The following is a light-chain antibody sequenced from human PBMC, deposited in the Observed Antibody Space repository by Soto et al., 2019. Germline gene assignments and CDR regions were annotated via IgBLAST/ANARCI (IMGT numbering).Light chain of an antibody. V-gene: IGKV3-11*01. Sequence: EIVFTQSPAPLSLSPGERATPPRRASQSVSSYLAWYQQKPGQAPRLLIYDASNRATGIPARFSGSGSGTDFTLTISSLEPEDFAVYYCQQRSNWPPITFGQGTRLEIK. CDR1: QSVSSY. J-gene: IGKJ5*01. CDR2: DAS. CDR3: QQRSNWPPIT.